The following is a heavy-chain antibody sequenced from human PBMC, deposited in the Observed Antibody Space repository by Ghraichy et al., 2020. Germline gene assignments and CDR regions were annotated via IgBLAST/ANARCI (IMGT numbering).Heavy chain of an antibody. Sequence: SGPTLVKPTQTLTLTCTFSGFSLSTSGVGVGWIRQPPGKALEWLALIYWNDDKRYSPSLKSRLTITKDTSKNQVVLTMTNMDPVDTATYYCAHAPALVIAAAATYLDPWGQGTLVTVSS. V-gene: IGHV2-5*01. D-gene: IGHD6-13*01. J-gene: IGHJ5*02. CDR2: IYWNDDK. CDR1: GFSLSTSGVG. CDR3: AHAPALVIAAAATYLDP.